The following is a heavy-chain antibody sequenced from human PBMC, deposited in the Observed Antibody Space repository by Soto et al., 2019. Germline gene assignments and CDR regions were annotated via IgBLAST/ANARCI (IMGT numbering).Heavy chain of an antibody. CDR3: AKVEYQLLYRDYYYGMDV. CDR1: GFTFSSYG. D-gene: IGHD2-2*02. J-gene: IGHJ6*02. Sequence: GGSLRLSCAASGFTFSSYGMHWVRQAPGKGLEWVAFISSDGSNKYYADSVKGRFTISRDNSKKTLYLQMNSLRTEDTAVYYCAKVEYQLLYRDYYYGMDVWGQGTTVTVSS. V-gene: IGHV3-30*18. CDR2: ISSDGSNK.